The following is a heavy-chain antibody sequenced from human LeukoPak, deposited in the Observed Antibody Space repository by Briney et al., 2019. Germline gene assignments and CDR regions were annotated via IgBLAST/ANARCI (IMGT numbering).Heavy chain of an antibody. CDR2: ISGSGGST. J-gene: IGHJ4*02. D-gene: IGHD3-9*01. V-gene: IGHV3-23*01. CDR3: AKDDRRGYYDILTGYYTSRNANFDY. CDR1: GFTFSSYG. Sequence: PGGSLRLSCAASGFTFSSYGMSWVRQAPGKGLEWVSAISGSGGSTYYADSVKGRFTISRDNSKNTLYLQMNSLRAEDTAVYYCAKDDRRGYYDILTGYYTSRNANFDYWGQGTLVTVSS.